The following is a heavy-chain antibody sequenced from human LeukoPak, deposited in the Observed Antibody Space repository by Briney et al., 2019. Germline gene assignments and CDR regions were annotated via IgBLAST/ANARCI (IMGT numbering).Heavy chain of an antibody. CDR3: ARSGDEYDSTGFDH. J-gene: IGHJ4*02. Sequence: SETLSLTCSISGGSFSTYYWTWVRQPPGKSLEWIGCVYYTGSTVYNPSLRSRLALSIDTSNNQFSLKLNSVTAADTAVYFCARSGDEYDSTGFDHWGQGIPVTVSS. CDR1: GGSFSTYY. CDR2: VYYTGST. V-gene: IGHV4-59*08. D-gene: IGHD2/OR15-2a*01.